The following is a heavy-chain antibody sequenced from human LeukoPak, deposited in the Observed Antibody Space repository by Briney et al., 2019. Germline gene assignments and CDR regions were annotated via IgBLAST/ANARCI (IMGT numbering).Heavy chain of an antibody. J-gene: IGHJ4*02. CDR2: IYYSGST. CDR1: GGSISSSSYY. D-gene: IGHD6-13*01. Sequence: SETLSLTCTVSGGSISSSSYYWGWIRQPPGKGLEWIGSIYYSGSTYYNPSLKSRVTISVGTSKNQFPLKLSSVTAADTAVYYCARRGDSSSWYFGRGYYFDYWGQGTLVTVSS. V-gene: IGHV4-39*06. CDR3: ARRGDSSSWYFGRGYYFDY.